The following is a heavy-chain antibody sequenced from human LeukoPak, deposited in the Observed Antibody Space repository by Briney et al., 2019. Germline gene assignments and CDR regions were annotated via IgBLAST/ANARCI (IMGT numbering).Heavy chain of an antibody. CDR1: GFTFSSYW. V-gene: IGHV3-7*01. CDR2: VKEDGGEK. J-gene: IGHJ6*03. Sequence: AGGSLRLSCVVSGFTFSSYWMSWVRQAPGKGLEWVANVKEDGGEKYYVDSVKGRFTISRDNAKSSLYLQMNSLRAEDTAVYYRARDKAFRGQQLGGDYYYYYMDVWGKGTTVTVSS. D-gene: IGHD6-13*01. CDR3: ARDKAFRGQQLGGDYYYYYMDV.